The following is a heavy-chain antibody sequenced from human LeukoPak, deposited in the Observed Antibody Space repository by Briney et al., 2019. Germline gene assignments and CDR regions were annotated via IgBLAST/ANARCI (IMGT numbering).Heavy chain of an antibody. CDR3: ARDAYYYDSSGYSDAFDI. CDR1: GGSISSGGYY. CDR2: IYYSGST. D-gene: IGHD3-22*01. V-gene: IGHV4-31*03. Sequence: SETLSLTCTVSGGSISSGGYYWSWIRQHPGKGLEWIGYIYYSGSTYHNPSLKSRVTISVDTPKNQFSLKLSSVTAADTAVYYCARDAYYYDSSGYSDAFDIWGQGTMVTVSS. J-gene: IGHJ3*02.